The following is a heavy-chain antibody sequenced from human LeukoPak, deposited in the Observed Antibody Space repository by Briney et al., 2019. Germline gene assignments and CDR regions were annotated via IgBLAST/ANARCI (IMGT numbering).Heavy chain of an antibody. D-gene: IGHD6-25*01. CDR1: GYTFTGYY. V-gene: IGHV1-2*04. CDR3: ARGTAANFDY. J-gene: IGHJ4*02. CDR2: INPNSGGT. Sequence: ASVEVSCKASGYTFTGYYMHWVRQAPGQGLEWMGWINPNSGGTNYAQRFQGWVTMTRDTSISTAYMELSRLRSDDTAVYYCARGTAANFDYWGQGTLVTVSS.